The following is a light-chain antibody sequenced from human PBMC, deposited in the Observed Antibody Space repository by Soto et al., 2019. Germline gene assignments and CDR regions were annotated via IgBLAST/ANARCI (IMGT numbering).Light chain of an antibody. CDR1: QSVSSY. Sequence: EIVLTQSPATLSLSPGERATLSCRASQSVSSYLAWYQQKPGQAPRLLIYDASNRATGIPARFSGSGSGTDFSLTISSIEPEDFAVYYCQQRSNWPPYTFGQGTKLEIK. J-gene: IGKJ2*01. CDR3: QQRSNWPPYT. CDR2: DAS. V-gene: IGKV3-11*01.